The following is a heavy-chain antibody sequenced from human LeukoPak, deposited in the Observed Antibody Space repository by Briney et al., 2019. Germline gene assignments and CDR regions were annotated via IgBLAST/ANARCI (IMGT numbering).Heavy chain of an antibody. CDR1: GYTFTSYY. CDR2: ISAYKGNT. D-gene: IGHD2-2*02. CDR3: ARDLAPMKYCSSTSCYTPYYFDY. J-gene: IGHJ4*02. Sequence: ASVKVSCKASGYTFTSYYMHWVRQAPGQGLEWMGWISAYKGNTNYAQKLQGRVTMTTDTSTSSAYMELRSLRSDDTAVYYCARDLAPMKYCSSTSCYTPYYFDYWGQGTLVTVSS. V-gene: IGHV1-18*04.